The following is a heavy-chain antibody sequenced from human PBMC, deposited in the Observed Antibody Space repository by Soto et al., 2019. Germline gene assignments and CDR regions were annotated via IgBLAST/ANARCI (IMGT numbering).Heavy chain of an antibody. D-gene: IGHD1-26*01. CDR3: ARGKWADRFAN. V-gene: IGHV4-34*02. CDR2: VYDGGST. CDR1: GESLNYFY. Sequence: QVRLQQWGAGLLKPSETLSLTCAVYGESLNYFYWSWIRQAPGKGMEWIGEVYDGGSTNYNPSVKSRVTRSAARSSNQFSLRMTSMTAADTAVYSCARGKWADRFANWGQGILVTVSS. J-gene: IGHJ4*02.